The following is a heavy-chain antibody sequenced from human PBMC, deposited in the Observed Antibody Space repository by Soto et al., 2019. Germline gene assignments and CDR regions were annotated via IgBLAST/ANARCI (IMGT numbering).Heavy chain of an antibody. CDR3: ARAIYYDAFDI. CDR2: IYYSGST. D-gene: IGHD3-10*01. Sequence: PSETLSLTCTVSGDSISSYYWSWIRQPPGKGLEWIGYIYYSGSTNYNPSLKSRVTISVDTSKTRFSLKLSSVTAADTAVYYCARAIYYDAFDIWGQGTMVT. CDR1: GDSISSYY. V-gene: IGHV4-59*01. J-gene: IGHJ3*02.